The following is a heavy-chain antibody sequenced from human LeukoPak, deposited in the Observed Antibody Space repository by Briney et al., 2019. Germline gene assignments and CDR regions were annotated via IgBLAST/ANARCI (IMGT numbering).Heavy chain of an antibody. V-gene: IGHV1-2*02. CDR3: ARAQYSSSWHYYYYYYMDV. D-gene: IGHD6-13*01. J-gene: IGHJ6*03. CDR2: INPNSGGA. Sequence: GASVKVSCKASGYTFTGYYMHWVRQAPGQGLEWMGWINPNSGGANYAQKFQGRVTMTRDTSISTAYMELSRLRSDDTAVYYCARAQYSSSWHYYYYYYMDVWGKGTTVTVSS. CDR1: GYTFTGYY.